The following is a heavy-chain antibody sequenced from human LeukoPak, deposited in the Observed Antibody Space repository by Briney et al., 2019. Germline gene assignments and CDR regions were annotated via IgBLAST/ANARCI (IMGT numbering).Heavy chain of an antibody. J-gene: IGHJ4*02. V-gene: IGHV3-66*01. Sequence: GGSLRLSCAASGFTVSSNYMSWVRQAPGKGLEWVSVIYSGGSTYYADSVKGRFAISRDNSKNTLYLQMNSLRAEDTAVYYCASSSGWRQFDYWDQGTLVTVSS. D-gene: IGHD6-19*01. CDR1: GFTVSSNY. CDR3: ASSSGWRQFDY. CDR2: IYSGGST.